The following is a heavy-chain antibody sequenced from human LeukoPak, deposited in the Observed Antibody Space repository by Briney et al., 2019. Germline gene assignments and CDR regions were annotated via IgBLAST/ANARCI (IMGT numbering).Heavy chain of an antibody. V-gene: IGHV4-4*07. CDR2: IYTSGST. D-gene: IGHD3-3*01. CDR3: AREYDFWSGYYTD. Sequence: SETLSLTCTVSGGSISSYYWSWVRQPAGKGLELIGRIYTSGSTNYNPSLKSRVTMSVDTSKNQFSLKLSSVTAADTAVYYCAREYDFWSGYYTDWGQGTLVTVSS. CDR1: GGSISSYY. J-gene: IGHJ4*02.